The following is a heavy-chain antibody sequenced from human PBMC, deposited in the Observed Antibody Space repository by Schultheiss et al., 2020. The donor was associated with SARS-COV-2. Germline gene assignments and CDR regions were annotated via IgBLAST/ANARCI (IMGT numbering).Heavy chain of an antibody. CDR3: ARKQYDAPYFDY. D-gene: IGHD1-1*01. V-gene: IGHV4-61*01. Sequence: SQTLSLTCTVSGGSVSSGSYYWSWIRQPPGKGLEWIGYIYYSGSTNYNPSLKSRVTISVDTSTKEFSLYLNSVSAADTAVYYCARKQYDAPYFDYWGQGILVTVSS. J-gene: IGHJ4*02. CDR1: GGSVSSGSYY. CDR2: IYYSGST.